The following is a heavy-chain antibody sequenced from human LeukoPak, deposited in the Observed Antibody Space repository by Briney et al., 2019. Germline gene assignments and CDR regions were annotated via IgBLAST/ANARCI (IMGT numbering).Heavy chain of an antibody. Sequence: SETLSLTCAVYGGSFSGYYWSWIRQPPGKGLEWIGEINHSGSTNYNPSLKSRVTISVDTSKNQFSLKLSSVTAADTAVYYCARGRTGRRDYWGQGTLVTVSS. CDR1: GGSFSGYY. J-gene: IGHJ4*02. V-gene: IGHV4-34*01. CDR3: ARGRTGRRDY. CDR2: INHSGST. D-gene: IGHD1-14*01.